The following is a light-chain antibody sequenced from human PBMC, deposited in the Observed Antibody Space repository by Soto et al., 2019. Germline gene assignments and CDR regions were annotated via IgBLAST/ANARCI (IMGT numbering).Light chain of an antibody. CDR3: QQYHSYPFT. Sequence: AIQLTQSPSSLSASVGDSVTITCRASQGIRSALAWYQQIPGRPPKLLIYDASSLEIGVPSRFSGSRSGTDFTLTVSTLQPEDFATYYCQQYHSYPFTFGGGTKVEIK. CDR1: QGIRSA. CDR2: DAS. J-gene: IGKJ4*01. V-gene: IGKV1-13*02.